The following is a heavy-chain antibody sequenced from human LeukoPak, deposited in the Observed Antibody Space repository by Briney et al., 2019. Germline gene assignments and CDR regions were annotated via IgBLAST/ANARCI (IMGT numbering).Heavy chain of an antibody. J-gene: IGHJ4*02. Sequence: SGGTLRLSCAASGFTFSSYGMSWVRQIPGKGLEWVSGISGSGGSTYYADSVKGRFTISRDNSKNTLYLQMNSLRAEDTAVYYCAKEGKTRNWNYFQAKPVYWGQGTLVTVSS. D-gene: IGHD1-20*01. CDR3: AKEGKTRNWNYFQAKPVY. V-gene: IGHV3-23*01. CDR1: GFTFSSYG. CDR2: ISGSGGST.